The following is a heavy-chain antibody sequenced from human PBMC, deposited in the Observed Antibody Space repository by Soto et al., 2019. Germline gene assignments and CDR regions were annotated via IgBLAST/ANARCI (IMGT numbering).Heavy chain of an antibody. D-gene: IGHD2-21*01. CDR2: IRSKANSYAT. Sequence: GGSLRLSCAASGFTFSGSAMHWVRQASGKGLEWVGRIRSKANSYATAYAASVKGRFTISRDDSKNTAYLQMNSLKTEDTAVYYCTSYCGGDCYSEGENYWGQGTLVTVSS. J-gene: IGHJ4*02. CDR3: TSYCGGDCYSEGENY. V-gene: IGHV3-73*01. CDR1: GFTFSGSA.